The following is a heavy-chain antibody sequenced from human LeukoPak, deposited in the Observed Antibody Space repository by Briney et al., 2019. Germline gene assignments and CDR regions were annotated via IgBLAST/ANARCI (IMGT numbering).Heavy chain of an antibody. CDR1: GFTFNSYS. V-gene: IGHV3-21*01. D-gene: IGHD4-17*01. CDR3: ARESGNDYGEGFDI. CDR2: FGTRSSSI. Sequence: PGGSLRLSCAASGFTFNSYSMNWVRQAPGKGLEWVSSFGTRSSSIYYGDSVRGRFTISRDNAKNSLHLQMNSLRAEDTAVYYCARESGNDYGEGFDIWGQGTMVTVSS. J-gene: IGHJ3*02.